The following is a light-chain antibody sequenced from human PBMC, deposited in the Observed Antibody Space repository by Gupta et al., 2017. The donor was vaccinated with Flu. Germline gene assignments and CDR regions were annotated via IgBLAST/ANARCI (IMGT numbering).Light chain of an antibody. Sequence: GTAPKRLTSENNQRPSGIPDRFSSSKSGPSATLGITGLQTGDDADYYCGPWDGSLCAGVFGGGTKLTVI. CDR3: GPWDGSLCAGV. CDR2: ENN. J-gene: IGLJ3*02. V-gene: IGLV1-51*02.